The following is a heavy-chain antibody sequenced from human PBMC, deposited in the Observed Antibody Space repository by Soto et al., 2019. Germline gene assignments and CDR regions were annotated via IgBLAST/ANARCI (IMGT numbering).Heavy chain of an antibody. Sequence: SETLSLTCTVSGGSISSYYWSWIRQPPGKGLEWIGYIYYSGSTNYNPSLKSRVTISVDTSKNQFSLKLSSVTAADTAVYYCARQTPPLGVVPAASPYYYYYYMDVWGKGTTVTVSS. CDR1: GGSISSYY. J-gene: IGHJ6*03. CDR2: IYYSGST. CDR3: ARQTPPLGVVPAASPYYYYYYMDV. D-gene: IGHD2-2*01. V-gene: IGHV4-59*08.